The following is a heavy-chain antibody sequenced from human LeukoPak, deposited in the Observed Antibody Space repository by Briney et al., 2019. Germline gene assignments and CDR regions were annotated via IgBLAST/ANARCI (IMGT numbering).Heavy chain of an antibody. V-gene: IGHV4-39*01. J-gene: IGHJ5*02. CDR1: GGSISSSSYY. CDR2: IYYSGST. Sequence: PSETLSLTCTVSGGSISSSSYYWGWIRQPPGKGLEWIGSIYYSGSTYYNPSLKSRVTISVDTSKNQFSLKLSSVTAADTAVYYCARHPRDIVVVTAPNWFDPWGQGTLVTVSS. CDR3: ARHPRDIVVVTAPNWFDP. D-gene: IGHD2-21*02.